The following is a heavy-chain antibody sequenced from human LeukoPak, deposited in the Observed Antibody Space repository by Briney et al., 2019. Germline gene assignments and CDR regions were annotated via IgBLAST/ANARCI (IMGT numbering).Heavy chain of an antibody. V-gene: IGHV1-18*01. CDR3: ASLPTGTMITNY. CDR1: GYTFTSYG. CDR2: ISAYNGNT. D-gene: IGHD3-22*01. Sequence: GASVKVSCKASGYTFTSYGISWVRQAPGQGLEWMGWISAYNGNTNYAQKVQDRVSATTDPSTSTAYMELRSLRSDDTAVYYCASLPTGTMITNYWGQGTLVTVSS. J-gene: IGHJ4*02.